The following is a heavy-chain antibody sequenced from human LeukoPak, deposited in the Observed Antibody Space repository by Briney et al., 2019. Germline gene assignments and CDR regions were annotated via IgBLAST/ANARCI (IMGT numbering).Heavy chain of an antibody. D-gene: IGHD3-16*02. Sequence: SVKVSCKASGGTFSSYAISLVRQAPGQGLEWMGRIIPIFGTANYAQKFRGRVTITTDESTSTAYMELSSLRSEDTAVYYCARDRGRVMITFGGVIVKGFDPWGQGTLVTVSS. CDR1: GGTFSSYA. CDR3: ARDRGRVMITFGGVIVKGFDP. CDR2: IIPIFGTA. V-gene: IGHV1-69*05. J-gene: IGHJ5*02.